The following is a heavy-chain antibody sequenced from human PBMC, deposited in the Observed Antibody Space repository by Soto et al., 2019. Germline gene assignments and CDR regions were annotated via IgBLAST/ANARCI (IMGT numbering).Heavy chain of an antibody. CDR3: ARSPRSSPYFDY. CDR2: IYPGDSDT. CDR1: GYSFRTKW. Sequence: GESLKISCKGSGYSFRTKWIGWVRQMPGKGLEWMGIIYPGDSDTRYSPSFQGQVTISADKSISTTYLQWGSLKAADTAVYFCARSPRSSPYFDYWGQGALVTVSS. J-gene: IGHJ4*02. V-gene: IGHV5-51*01. D-gene: IGHD6-13*01.